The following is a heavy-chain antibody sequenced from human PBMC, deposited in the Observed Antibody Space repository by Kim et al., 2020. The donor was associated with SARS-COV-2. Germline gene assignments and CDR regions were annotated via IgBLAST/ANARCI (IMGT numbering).Heavy chain of an antibody. Sequence: ASVKVSCKASGYTFTGYYMHWVRQAPGQGLEGMGWINPNSGGTNYAQKFQGWVTMTRDTSISTAYMELSRLRSDETAVYDCARGGGVLRYFDWLLGDYWGQGTLVTVSS. CDR2: INPNSGGT. V-gene: IGHV1-2*04. D-gene: IGHD3-9*01. CDR3: ARGGGVLRYFDWLLGDY. J-gene: IGHJ4*02. CDR1: GYTFTGYY.